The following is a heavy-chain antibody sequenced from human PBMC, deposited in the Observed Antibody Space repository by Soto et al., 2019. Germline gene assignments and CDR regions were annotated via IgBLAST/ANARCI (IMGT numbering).Heavy chain of an antibody. CDR3: ARSQSSGWVGLDY. J-gene: IGHJ4*02. CDR2: IYYSGST. Sequence: QVQLQESGPGLVKPSQTLSLTCTVSGGSISSGGYYWSWIRQHPGKGLEWIGYIYYSGSTYYNPSLKGRVTISLDTSKNQFTLKLSSVTAADTAVYYCARSQSSGWVGLDYWGQGTLVTVSS. D-gene: IGHD6-19*01. CDR1: GGSISSGGYY. V-gene: IGHV4-31*03.